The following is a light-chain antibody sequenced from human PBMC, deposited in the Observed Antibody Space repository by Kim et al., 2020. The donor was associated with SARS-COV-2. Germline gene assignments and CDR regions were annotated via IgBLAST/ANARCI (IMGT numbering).Light chain of an antibody. CDR2: STS. Sequence: QTVVTQEPSLTVSPGGTVTLTCASSTGAVSSSYYPTWFQQKPGQPPRALIYSTSNKYSWTPARFSGSPLGGKAALTLSGVQPEDEADYYCLLHYGAARVGVSGGGTQLTVL. CDR3: LLHYGAARVGV. J-gene: IGLJ2*01. V-gene: IGLV7-43*01. CDR1: TGAVSSSYY.